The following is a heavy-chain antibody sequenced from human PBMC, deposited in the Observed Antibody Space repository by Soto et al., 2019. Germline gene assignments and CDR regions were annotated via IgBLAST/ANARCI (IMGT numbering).Heavy chain of an antibody. V-gene: IGHV3-73*02. Sequence: EVQLVESGGGLVQPGGSLKLSCAASGFTFSGSAMHWVRQASGKGLEWVGRIISKANNYATVYAASVKGRFTISRDDSKNTAHLQMNSLKTEDTAVYYCARHALQYCGGDCYLLPYFDLWGRGTLVTVSS. CDR3: ARHALQYCGGDCYLLPYFDL. CDR1: GFTFSGSA. CDR2: IISKANNYAT. D-gene: IGHD2-21*02. J-gene: IGHJ2*01.